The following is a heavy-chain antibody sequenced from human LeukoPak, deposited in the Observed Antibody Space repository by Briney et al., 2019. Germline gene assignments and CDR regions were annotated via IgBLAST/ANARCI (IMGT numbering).Heavy chain of an antibody. CDR3: ARTKKGDGYNMYDWFDP. CDR2: ISNTGSFI. D-gene: IGHD5-24*01. Sequence: GGSLRLSCATSGFTFSSYWMTWVRQAPGKGLEWVSYISNTGSFIYYADSVKGRFTISRDNAKNSLYLQMNSLRAEDTAVYYCARTKKGDGYNMYDWFDPWGQGTLVTVSS. V-gene: IGHV3-21*05. CDR1: GFTFSSYW. J-gene: IGHJ5*02.